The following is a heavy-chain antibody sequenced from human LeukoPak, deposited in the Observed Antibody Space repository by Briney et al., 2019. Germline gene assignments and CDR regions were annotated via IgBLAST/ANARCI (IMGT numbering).Heavy chain of an antibody. CDR2: INHSGST. CDR3: ARHAEMNYYYYMDV. Sequence: SETLSLTCAVYGGSFSGYYWSWIRQPPGKGLEWIGEINHSGSTNYNPSLKSRVTISVDTSKNQFSLKLSSVTAADTAVYYCARHAEMNYYYYMDVWGKGTTVTISS. D-gene: IGHD5-24*01. V-gene: IGHV4-34*01. J-gene: IGHJ6*03. CDR1: GGSFSGYY.